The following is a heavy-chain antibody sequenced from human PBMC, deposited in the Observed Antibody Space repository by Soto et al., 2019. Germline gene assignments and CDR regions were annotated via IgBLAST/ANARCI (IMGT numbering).Heavy chain of an antibody. J-gene: IGHJ4*02. V-gene: IGHV3-23*01. CDR2: ISGSGGST. CDR3: AKAPTNYGSGSYYYS. CDR1: GFTFSSYA. D-gene: IGHD3-10*01. Sequence: EVQLLESGGGLVQPGRSLRLSCAASGFTFSSYAMSWVRQAPGKGLEWVSAISGSGGSTYYADSVKGRFTISRDNSKNTLYLQMNSLRAEDTAVYYCAKAPTNYGSGSYYYSWGQGTLVTVSS.